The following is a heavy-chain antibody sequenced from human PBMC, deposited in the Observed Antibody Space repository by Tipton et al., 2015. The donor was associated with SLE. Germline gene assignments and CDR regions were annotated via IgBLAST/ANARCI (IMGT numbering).Heavy chain of an antibody. Sequence: QLVQSGVEVKKPGESLKISCKGSGYSFTRYWIAWVRQMSGKGLEWMGIIYPGDSDTRYSPSFQGQVTISADKSISTAYLQWSSLKASDTAMYYCARPSDSSYCSGGSCYWDGFDIWGQGTMVTVSS. CDR2: IYPGDSDT. J-gene: IGHJ3*02. CDR3: ARPSDSSYCSGGSCYWDGFDI. CDR1: GYSFTRYW. D-gene: IGHD2-15*01. V-gene: IGHV5-51*03.